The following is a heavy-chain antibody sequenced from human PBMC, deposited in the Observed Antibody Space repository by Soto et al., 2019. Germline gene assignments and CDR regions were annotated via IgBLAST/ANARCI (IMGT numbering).Heavy chain of an antibody. D-gene: IGHD3-22*01. CDR3: ARQIYDSDTGPNFKYYFDS. CDR2: IDPSDSQT. J-gene: IGHJ4*02. Sequence: PVESLRISCEVSGDSFAGYCITWVLQKPAKGLECMGRIDPSDSQTYYSPSFRGHVTISVTKSITTVFLQWSSLRASDTAMYYCARQIYDSDTGPNFKYYFDSWGQGTPVTVSS. CDR1: GDSFAGYC. V-gene: IGHV5-10-1*01.